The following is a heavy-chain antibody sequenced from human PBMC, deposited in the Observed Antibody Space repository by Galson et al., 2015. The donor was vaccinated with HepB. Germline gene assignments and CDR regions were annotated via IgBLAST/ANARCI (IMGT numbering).Heavy chain of an antibody. D-gene: IGHD3-9*01. J-gene: IGHJ4*01. V-gene: IGHV6-1*01. CDR2: TYYRSKWYN. CDR1: GDSVSSHSAA. CDR3: VREIDWASEY. Sequence: CAISGDSVSSHSAAWNWIRQSPSRGLEWLGRTYYRSKWYNDFAVSVKSRITINPDTSKNQFSLQLNSVTPEDTALYYCVREIDWASEYSGHGTLVTASS.